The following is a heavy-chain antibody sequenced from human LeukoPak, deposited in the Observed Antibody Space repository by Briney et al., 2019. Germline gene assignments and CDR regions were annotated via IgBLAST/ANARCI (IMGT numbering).Heavy chain of an antibody. V-gene: IGHV3-23*01. Sequence: GGSLRLSCAASEFTFSSYSMNWVRQAPGKGLEFVSGIYENGGTTYYADSVKGRFSISRDNSKNTLYLQMDSLRGEDTAVYYCAKDFRIGYSAHFDYWGQGALVTVSS. D-gene: IGHD2-21*01. CDR2: IYENGGTT. CDR1: EFTFSSYS. CDR3: AKDFRIGYSAHFDY. J-gene: IGHJ4*02.